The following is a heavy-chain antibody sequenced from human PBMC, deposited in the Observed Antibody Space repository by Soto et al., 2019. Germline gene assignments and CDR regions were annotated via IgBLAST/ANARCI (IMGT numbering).Heavy chain of an antibody. CDR1: GGSISSSSYY. D-gene: IGHD4-4*01. J-gene: IGHJ3*02. CDR3: VTLGGGLQYAISAFDI. CDR2: IYYSGST. V-gene: IGHV4-39*01. Sequence: SETLSLTCTVSGGSISSSSYYWGWIRQPPGKGLEWIGSIYYSGSTYYNPSLKSRVTISVDTSKNQFSLKLSSVTAADTAVYYCVTLGGGLQYAISAFDIWGQGTMVPVSS.